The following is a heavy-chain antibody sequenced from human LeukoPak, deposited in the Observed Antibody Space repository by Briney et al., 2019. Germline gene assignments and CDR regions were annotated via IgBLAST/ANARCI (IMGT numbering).Heavy chain of an antibody. Sequence: GGSLRLSCAASGFTFSSYDMSWVRQAPGKGLEWVSAISGSGGSTYYADSVRGRFSISRDDLKNTLYLQMTNLRAEDTAVYYWAKDGAWLRFDDWGQGILVTVSS. CDR3: AKDGAWLRFDD. CDR2: ISGSGGST. V-gene: IGHV3-23*01. CDR1: GFTFSSYD. D-gene: IGHD5-12*01. J-gene: IGHJ4*02.